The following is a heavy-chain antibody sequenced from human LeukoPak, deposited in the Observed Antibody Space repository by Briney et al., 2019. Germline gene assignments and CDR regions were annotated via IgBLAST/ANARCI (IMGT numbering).Heavy chain of an antibody. J-gene: IGHJ3*02. D-gene: IGHD3-22*01. V-gene: IGHV1-46*01. CDR2: INPSGGST. CDR1: GYTFTSYY. CDR3: AREIYDSSGYDGDAFDI. Sequence: ASVKVSCKASGYTFTSYYMHWVRQAPGQGLEWMGIINPSGGSTSYAQKFQGRVTMTRDTSTSTVYMELSSLRSEGTAVYYCAREIYDSSGYDGDAFDIWGQGTMVTVSS.